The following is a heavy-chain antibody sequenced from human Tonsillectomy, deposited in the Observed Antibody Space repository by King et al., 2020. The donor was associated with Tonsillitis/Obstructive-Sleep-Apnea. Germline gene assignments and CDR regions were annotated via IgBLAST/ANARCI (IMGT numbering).Heavy chain of an antibody. J-gene: IGHJ6*03. Sequence: QLQESGPGLVKPSETLSLTCTVSGGSVSSSTYYWGWIRQPPGKGLEWIGTVYYNGIPYYNPSLESRAPVSVDTSTNQFSLRLSSVTAADTAVYYCVRHHPQRSSDYYYYMDVWGQGTTVTVSS. CDR2: VYYNGIP. D-gene: IGHD6-6*01. CDR3: VRHHPQRSSDYYYYMDV. CDR1: GGSVSSSTYY. V-gene: IGHV4-39*01.